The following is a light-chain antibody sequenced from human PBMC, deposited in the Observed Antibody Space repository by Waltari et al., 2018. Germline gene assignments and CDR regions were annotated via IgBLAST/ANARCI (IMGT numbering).Light chain of an antibody. CDR1: QSVSTY. CDR3: QECSNGLT. V-gene: IGKV3-11*01. CDR2: DAS. Sequence: EIVLTQSPATLSFSPGERATLSCRASQSVSTYLAWYQQKPGQAPRLLIYDASKRATGIPARFSGSGSGTDFTLTISSLEPEDFAVYYRQECSNGLTFGGGTKVEIK. J-gene: IGKJ4*01.